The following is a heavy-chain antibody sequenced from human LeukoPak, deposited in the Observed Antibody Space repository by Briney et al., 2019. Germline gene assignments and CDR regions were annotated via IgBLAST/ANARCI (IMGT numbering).Heavy chain of an antibody. D-gene: IGHD6-19*01. CDR1: GFTFSSYG. CDR3: AKEGYSSGWYVGY. J-gene: IGHJ4*02. Sequence: PGRSLRLSCAASGFTFSSYGMHWVRQAPGKGLEWVAVIWYDGSNKYYADSVKGRFTISRDNSKNTLYLQMNSLRAEDTAVYYCAKEGYSSGWYVGYWGQGTLVTVSS. CDR2: IWYDGSNK. V-gene: IGHV3-33*06.